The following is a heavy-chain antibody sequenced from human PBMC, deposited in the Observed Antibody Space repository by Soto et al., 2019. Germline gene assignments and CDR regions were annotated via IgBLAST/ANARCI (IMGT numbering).Heavy chain of an antibody. V-gene: IGHV3-23*01. J-gene: IGHJ3*02. D-gene: IGHD2-15*01. CDR1: GFTFSSYA. Sequence: GGSLRLSCAASGFTFSSYAMSWVRRAPGKGLEWVSAISGSGGSTYYADSVKGRFTISRDNSKNTLYLQMNSLRAEDTAVYCCAAGCSGGSCYYDAFYIWGQGTMV. CDR2: ISGSGGST. CDR3: AAGCSGGSCYYDAFYI.